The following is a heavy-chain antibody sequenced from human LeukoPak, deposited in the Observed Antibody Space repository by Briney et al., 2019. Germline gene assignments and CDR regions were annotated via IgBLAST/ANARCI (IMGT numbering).Heavy chain of an antibody. CDR1: VYTFTGYY. J-gene: IGHJ4*02. CDR3: ARAPALYMVVVVAATLFDY. D-gene: IGHD2-15*01. V-gene: IGHV1-2*02. CDR2: VNPNRGGT. Sequence: SVKLSCKASVYTFTGYYMHWVRQAPGQGLEWMGWVNPNRGGTNYSQQFQGRVTMTRDTSISTGYMELSRLRSDDTAVYYCARAPALYMVVVVAATLFDYWGQGTLVTVSS.